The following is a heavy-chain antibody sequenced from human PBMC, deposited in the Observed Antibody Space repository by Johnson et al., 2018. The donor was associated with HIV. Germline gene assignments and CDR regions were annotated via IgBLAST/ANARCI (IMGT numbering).Heavy chain of an antibody. CDR2: IWYDGSNK. CDR1: GFTFSSYG. V-gene: IGHV3-33*06. CDR3: AKDFWPVGARGAFDI. J-gene: IGHJ3*02. Sequence: QVQLVESGGGVVQPGRSLRLSCAASGFTFSSYGMHWVRQAPGKGLEWVAVIWYDGSNKYYADSVTRRFTISRDNSKNTLYLQMNSLRAEDTAVYYCAKDFWPVGARGAFDIWGQGTMVTVSS. D-gene: IGHD1-26*01.